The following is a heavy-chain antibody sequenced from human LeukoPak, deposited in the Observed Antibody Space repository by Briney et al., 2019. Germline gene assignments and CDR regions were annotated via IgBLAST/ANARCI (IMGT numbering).Heavy chain of an antibody. CDR3: ARVGIRRITMIRPNAFDL. D-gene: IGHD3-22*01. Sequence: KPSETLSLTCAVYGGSFSGYYWSWIRQPPGKGLEWIGEINHSGSTNYNPSLKSRVTISVDTSKNQFSLKLSSVTAADTAVYYCARVGIRRITMIRPNAFDLWGQGTMVTVSS. CDR2: INHSGST. J-gene: IGHJ3*01. V-gene: IGHV4-34*01. CDR1: GGSFSGYY.